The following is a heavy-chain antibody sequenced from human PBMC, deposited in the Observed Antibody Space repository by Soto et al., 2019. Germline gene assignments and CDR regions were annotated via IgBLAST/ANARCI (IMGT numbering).Heavy chain of an antibody. CDR2: INPNSGGT. D-gene: IGHD5-12*01. V-gene: IGHV1-2*02. Sequence: GASVKVSCKASGYTFTGYYMHWVRQAPGQGLEWMGWINPNSGGTNYAQKFQGRVTMTRDTSISTAYMELSRLRSDDTAVYYCASNLEMATIMRDYWGQGTLVTVSS. CDR3: ASNLEMATIMRDY. J-gene: IGHJ4*02. CDR1: GYTFTGYY.